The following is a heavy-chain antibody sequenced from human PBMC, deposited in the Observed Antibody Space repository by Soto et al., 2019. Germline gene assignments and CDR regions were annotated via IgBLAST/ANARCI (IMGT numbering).Heavy chain of an antibody. Sequence: GASVKVAWKASGYTFTSSYIHWVRQAPGQGLEGMGVINPSGGYTSYAQQFQGRVTMTRDTSTSTVYMELSSLRSEDTAVYYCARGGDSSGSQNLVVDYWG. J-gene: IGHJ4*01. V-gene: IGHV1-46*01. CDR2: INPSGGYT. D-gene: IGHD3-22*01. CDR1: GYTFTSSY. CDR3: ARGGDSSGSQNLVVDY.